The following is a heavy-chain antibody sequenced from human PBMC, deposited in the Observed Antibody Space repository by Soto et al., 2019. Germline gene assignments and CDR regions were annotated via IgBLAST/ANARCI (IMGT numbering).Heavy chain of an antibody. CDR3: AVGDTMIVVVTDGTDV. D-gene: IGHD3-22*01. V-gene: IGHV1-69*13. CDR2: IIPIFGTA. J-gene: IGHJ6*02. CDR1: AGTFSSDA. Sequence: SVKVSCKASAGTFSSDAISWVRHAPGQGLEWMGGIIPIFGTANYAQKFQGRVTITAAESTSTAYMELSSLRSEETAVYYCAVGDTMIVVVTDGTDVWGQGTTVTVSS.